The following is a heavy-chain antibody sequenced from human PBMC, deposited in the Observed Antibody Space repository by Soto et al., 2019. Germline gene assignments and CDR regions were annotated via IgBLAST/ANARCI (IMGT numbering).Heavy chain of an antibody. Sequence: PGGSLRLSCAASGFTFSNAWMNWVRQAPGKGLEWVGRIKSKTDGGTTDYAAPVKGRFTISRDDSKNTLYLQMNSLKTEDTAVYYCTTTYDFWSGYYTGFRKTLLKDYYYYGMDVWGQGTTVTVSS. J-gene: IGHJ6*02. CDR3: TTTYDFWSGYYTGFRKTLLKDYYYYGMDV. CDR2: IKSKTDGGTT. V-gene: IGHV3-15*07. CDR1: GFTFSNAW. D-gene: IGHD3-3*01.